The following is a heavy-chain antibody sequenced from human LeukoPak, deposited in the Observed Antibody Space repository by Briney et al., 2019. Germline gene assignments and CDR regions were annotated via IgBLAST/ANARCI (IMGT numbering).Heavy chain of an antibody. CDR2: IFGDGSST. Sequence: GGSLRLSCLASGFTFSSYWMHWVRQAPGKGLVWVSRIFGDGSSTSYADSEKGRFTISRDNAKNTLYLQMNSLRAEDTAVYYCARDLNYWGQGTLVTVSS. J-gene: IGHJ4*02. CDR1: GFTFSSYW. CDR3: ARDLNY. V-gene: IGHV3-74*01.